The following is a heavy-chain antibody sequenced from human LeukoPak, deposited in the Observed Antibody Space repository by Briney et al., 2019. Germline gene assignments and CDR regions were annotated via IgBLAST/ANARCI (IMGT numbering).Heavy chain of an antibody. V-gene: IGHV1-8*03. CDR3: ARGMTYYDFWSGYYQLPYYFDY. Sequence: ASVKVSCKASGYTFTSYEINWVRQATGQGLEWMGWMNPNSGNTGYAQKFQGRVTITRNTSISTAYMELSSLRSEDTAVYYCARGMTYYDFWSGYYQLPYYFDYWGQGTLVTVSS. D-gene: IGHD3-3*01. CDR1: GYTFTSYE. J-gene: IGHJ4*02. CDR2: MNPNSGNT.